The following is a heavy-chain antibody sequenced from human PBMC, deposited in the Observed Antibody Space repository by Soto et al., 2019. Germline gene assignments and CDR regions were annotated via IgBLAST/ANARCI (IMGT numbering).Heavy chain of an antibody. V-gene: IGHV6-1*01. J-gene: IGHJ6*02. CDR1: GDSVSSNSAA. Sequence: SQTLSLTCAISGDSVSSNSAAWNWIRQSPSRGLGWLGRTYYRSKWYNDYAVSVKSRITINPDTSKNQFSLQLNSVTPEDTAVXXXXXXXXYSYGFNGMDVWGQGTTVTVSS. CDR2: TYYRSKWYN. CDR3: XXXXXYSYGFNGMDV. D-gene: IGHD5-18*01.